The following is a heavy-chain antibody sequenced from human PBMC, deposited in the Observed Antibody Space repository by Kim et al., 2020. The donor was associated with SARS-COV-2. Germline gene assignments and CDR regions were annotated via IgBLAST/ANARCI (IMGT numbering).Heavy chain of an antibody. J-gene: IGHJ2*01. CDR3: TRYYGDYGWYFDL. CDR2: IRSKANSYAT. V-gene: IGHV3-73*01. D-gene: IGHD4-17*01. CDR1: VFTFSGST. Sequence: GGSLRLSCAASVFTFSGSTMHWVRQASGKGLEWVGLIRSKANSYATTYAASVKGRFTISRDDSKNTAYLQVNSLKTEDTAVYYCTRYYGDYGWYFDLWGRGTLVTVSS.